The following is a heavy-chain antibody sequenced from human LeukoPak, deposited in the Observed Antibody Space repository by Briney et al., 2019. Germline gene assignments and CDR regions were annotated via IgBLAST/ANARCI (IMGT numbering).Heavy chain of an antibody. CDR3: AKDRCSSTSCYGGGFYYYYMDV. J-gene: IGHJ6*03. CDR1: GFTFSSYG. V-gene: IGHV3-30*02. Sequence: GGSLRLSCAASGFTFSSYGMHWVRQAPGKGLERVAFIRYDGSNKYYADSVKGRFTISRDNSKNTLYLQMNSLRAEDTAVYYCAKDRCSSTSCYGGGFYYYYMDVWGKGTTVTVSS. D-gene: IGHD2-2*01. CDR2: IRYDGSNK.